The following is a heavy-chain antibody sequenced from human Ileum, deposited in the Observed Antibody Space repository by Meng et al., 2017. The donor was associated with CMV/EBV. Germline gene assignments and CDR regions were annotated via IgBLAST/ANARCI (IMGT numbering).Heavy chain of an antibody. Sequence: GESLKISCAASGFTFSNYGMHWVRQAPGKGLEWVAFTRYDGTDNKYVDSVKGRFTISRDNSRNTLYLQMNSLKVEDTAVYYCAKDRAAAGNADYWGQGTLVTVSS. V-gene: IGHV3-30*02. CDR1: GFTFSNYG. CDR2: TRYDGTDN. CDR3: AKDRAAAGNADY. D-gene: IGHD6-13*01. J-gene: IGHJ4*02.